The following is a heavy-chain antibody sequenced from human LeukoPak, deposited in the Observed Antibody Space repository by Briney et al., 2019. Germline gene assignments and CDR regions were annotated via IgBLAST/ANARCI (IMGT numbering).Heavy chain of an antibody. CDR1: GYTFTSYG. D-gene: IGHD3-16*02. CDR2: INPSGGST. CDR3: ATWGPSYRDY. Sequence: ASVKVSCKASGYTFTSYGISWVRQAPGQGLEWMGIINPSGGSTSYAQKFQGRVTMTRDMSTSTVYMELSSLRSEDTAVYYCATWGPSYRDYWGQGTLVTVSS. V-gene: IGHV1-46*01. J-gene: IGHJ4*02.